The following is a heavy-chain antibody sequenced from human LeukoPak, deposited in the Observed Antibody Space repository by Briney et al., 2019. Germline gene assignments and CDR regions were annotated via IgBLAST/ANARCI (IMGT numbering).Heavy chain of an antibody. CDR1: GGTFSSYA. V-gene: IGHV1-69*06. J-gene: IGHJ5*02. Sequence: ASVKVSCKASGGTFSSYAISWVRQAPGQGLEWMGGIIPIFGTANYAQKFQGRVTITADKSTSTAYMELSSLRSEDTAVYYCARDTKRSRARWENLGFDPWGQGTLVTVSS. D-gene: IGHD1-26*01. CDR2: IIPIFGTA. CDR3: ARDTKRSRARWENLGFDP.